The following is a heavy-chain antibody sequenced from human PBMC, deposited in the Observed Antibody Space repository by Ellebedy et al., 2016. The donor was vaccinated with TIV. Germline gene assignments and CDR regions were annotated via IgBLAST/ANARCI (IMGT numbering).Heavy chain of an antibody. CDR1: GGTFISYA. D-gene: IGHD4-17*01. CDR3: ARDDYGDRYGMDV. V-gene: IGHV1-18*01. Sequence: ASVKVSXXASGGTFISYAISWVRQAPGQGLEWMGRVSGYNGNTNYAQKLQGRVTMTTDTSTSTAYMELRSLRSDDTAVYYCARDDYGDRYGMDVWGQGTTVTVSS. CDR2: VSGYNGNT. J-gene: IGHJ6*02.